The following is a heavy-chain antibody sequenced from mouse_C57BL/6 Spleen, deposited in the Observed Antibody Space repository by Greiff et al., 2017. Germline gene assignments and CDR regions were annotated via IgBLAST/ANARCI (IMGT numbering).Heavy chain of an antibody. CDR3: ARCGITTVPLDY. CDR2: INPGDGDT. CDR1: GYAFSSYW. J-gene: IGHJ2*01. V-gene: IGHV1-80*01. D-gene: IGHD1-1*01. Sequence: VQLQQSGAELVKPGASVKISCKASGYAFSSYWMNWVKQRPGKGLEWIGQINPGDGDTNYNGKFKGKATLTADKSSSTAYMQLSSLTSEDSAVYFCARCGITTVPLDYWGQGTTLTVSS.